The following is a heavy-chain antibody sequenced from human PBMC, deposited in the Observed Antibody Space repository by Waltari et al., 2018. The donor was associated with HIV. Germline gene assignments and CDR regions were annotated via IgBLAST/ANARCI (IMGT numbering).Heavy chain of an antibody. D-gene: IGHD3-3*01. J-gene: IGHJ6*02. V-gene: IGHV4-39*01. Sequence: QLQLQESGPGLVKPSEPLSLTCTVSGGSISSSGYYCVWIRQPPGKGLEWIGSISYSGGTYYSPSLKSRGTISVDTSKNQVSLRLTSVTAADTALYYCARQIWSGRPFGLDVWGQGTTVSVSS. CDR1: GGSISSSGYY. CDR3: ARQIWSGRPFGLDV. CDR2: ISYSGGT.